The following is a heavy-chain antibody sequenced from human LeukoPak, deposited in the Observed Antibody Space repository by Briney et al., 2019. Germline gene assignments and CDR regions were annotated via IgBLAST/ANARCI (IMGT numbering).Heavy chain of an antibody. CDR2: ITTSGGGT. Sequence: GGSLRLSCAASGFTFSNYAMSWVRQAPGQGFEWVAAITTSGGGTAYADSVKGRFTISRDNSRNTFYLQMNSLRDDDTAEYYCARGAPGYCSGGSCWGRYYYYYMDVWGKGTTVTVSS. J-gene: IGHJ6*03. D-gene: IGHD2-15*01. CDR1: GFTFSNYA. V-gene: IGHV3-23*01. CDR3: ARGAPGYCSGGSCWGRYYYYYMDV.